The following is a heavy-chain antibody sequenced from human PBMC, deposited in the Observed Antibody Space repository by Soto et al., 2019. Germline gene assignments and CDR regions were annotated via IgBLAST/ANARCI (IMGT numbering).Heavy chain of an antibody. Sequence: PGGSLRLSCTASGFTFGDYAMSWVRQAPGKGLEWVGFIRSKAYGGTTEYAASVKGRFTISRDDSKSIAYLQMNSLKTEDTAVYYCTSGYGYGYPYYYYYGMDVWGQGTTVTVSS. D-gene: IGHD5-18*01. CDR3: TSGYGYGYPYYYYYGMDV. V-gene: IGHV3-49*04. CDR1: GFTFGDYA. J-gene: IGHJ6*02. CDR2: IRSKAYGGTT.